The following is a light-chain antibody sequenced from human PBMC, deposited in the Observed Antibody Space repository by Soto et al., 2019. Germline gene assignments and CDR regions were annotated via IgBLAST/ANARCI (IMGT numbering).Light chain of an antibody. CDR3: HHRSKCPSGP. CDR1: TNVGTF. Sequence: SLWSSTNVGTFLAWYQLKPGQAPRLVIFDASNRAAGIPDRFSGSGSGTDVTLTISCLVPADLPIRYSHHRSKCPSGPYGHGTKVDIK. CDR2: DAS. V-gene: IGKV3-11*01. J-gene: IGKJ1*01.